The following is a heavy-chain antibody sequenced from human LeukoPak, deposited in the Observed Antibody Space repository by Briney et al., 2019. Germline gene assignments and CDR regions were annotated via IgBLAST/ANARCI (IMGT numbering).Heavy chain of an antibody. V-gene: IGHV3-23*01. J-gene: IGHJ4*02. CDR2: TNDNGGKT. Sequence: GGSLRLSCAASGFTFSSYAMSWVRQAPGKGLEWVSGTNDNGGKTWNADSVKGRFTISRDNSKSTLYLQMNSLRAEDTAVYYCATYPVSGYYDSSGYLDYWGQGTLVTVSS. CDR1: GFTFSSYA. CDR3: ATYPVSGYYDSSGYLDY. D-gene: IGHD3-22*01.